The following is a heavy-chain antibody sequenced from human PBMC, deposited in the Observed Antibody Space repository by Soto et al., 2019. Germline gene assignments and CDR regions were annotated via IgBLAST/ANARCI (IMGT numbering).Heavy chain of an antibody. CDR1: GFAFSSYG. V-gene: IGHV3-30*03. CDR2: ISYDGSLQ. J-gene: IGHJ4*02. CDR3: VADRGYGHASVPYS. Sequence: QAQLVESGGGVVQPGRSLRLSCAASGFAFSSYGMHWVRQAPGTGLEWVAVISYDGSLQHYADSVKGRFTISSDNSKNMVLLQMSSLGAEYTAVYYCVADRGYGHASVPYSWGQGTLVSVSS. D-gene: IGHD5-18*01.